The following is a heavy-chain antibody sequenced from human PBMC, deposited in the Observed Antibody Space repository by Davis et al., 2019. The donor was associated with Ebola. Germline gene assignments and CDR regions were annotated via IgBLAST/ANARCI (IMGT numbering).Heavy chain of an antibody. V-gene: IGHV3-15*07. CDR3: TTERYNWNYGGGMDV. Sequence: GESLKISCAASGFTFSSYAMNWVRQAPGKGLERVGRIKSKTDGGTTDYAAPVKGRFTISRDDSKNTLYLQMNSLKTEDTAVYYCTTERYNWNYGGGMDVWGQGTTVTVSS. D-gene: IGHD1-7*01. CDR1: GFTFSSYA. CDR2: IKSKTDGGTT. J-gene: IGHJ6*02.